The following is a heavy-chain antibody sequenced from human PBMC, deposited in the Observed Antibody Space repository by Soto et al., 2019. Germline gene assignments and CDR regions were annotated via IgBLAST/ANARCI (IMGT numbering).Heavy chain of an antibody. Sequence: QVQLVQSGAEVKKPGASVKVSCKASGYSFTSYGISWVRQAPGQGPEWMGWISGHNGNTNHPQSLQGRGTMTTDTSRNTAYMELRSLRSDDTAVYYCARHRFNYYDDTVYYYFDYWGQGTLVTVSS. D-gene: IGHD3-22*01. CDR3: ARHRFNYYDDTVYYYFDY. J-gene: IGHJ4*02. V-gene: IGHV1-18*04. CDR1: GYSFTSYG. CDR2: ISGHNGNT.